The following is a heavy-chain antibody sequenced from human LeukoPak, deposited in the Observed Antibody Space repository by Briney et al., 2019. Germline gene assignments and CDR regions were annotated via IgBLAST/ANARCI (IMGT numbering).Heavy chain of an antibody. J-gene: IGHJ4*02. D-gene: IGHD1-26*01. CDR2: IYYTAGS. V-gene: IGHV4-30-4*01. CDR1: GDSVTNDHYF. CDR3: GRGMRYSESYVVEY. Sequence: SETLSLTCTVSGDSVTNDHYFWSWTRQPPGEGLEWIGYIYYTAGSYYNPSLRSRVTMSIDTSRHQFSLKLSSVTAADTAVYHCGRGMRYSESYVVEYWGLGTLVTVSS.